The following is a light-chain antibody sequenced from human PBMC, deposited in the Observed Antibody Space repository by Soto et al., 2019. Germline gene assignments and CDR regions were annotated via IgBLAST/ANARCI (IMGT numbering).Light chain of an antibody. CDR2: KAS. CDR3: QQANSFPPT. V-gene: IGKV1-5*03. Sequence: DIQMTQSPSTLSAFVGDRVTITCRASQRTSGWLDWYQQKPGKAPKLLIYKASTLKSGVPSRLRGSGSGTDLTLTISSLQTEDFATYYCQQANSFPPTFGQGTRLEIK. CDR1: QRTSGW. J-gene: IGKJ5*01.